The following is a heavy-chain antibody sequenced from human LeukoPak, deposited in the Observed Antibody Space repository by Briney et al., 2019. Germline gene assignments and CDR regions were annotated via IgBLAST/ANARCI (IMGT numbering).Heavy chain of an antibody. Sequence: ASVKVSCKASGYTFTTYGISWVRQAPGQGLEWMGWISGYNGNTNYAQKFQGRVTMTTDTSTSTAYMELRSLRSDDTAVYYCARTSHESVLYWSDPWGQGTLVNVSS. J-gene: IGHJ5*02. CDR3: ARTSHESVLYWSDP. CDR1: GYTFTTYG. CDR2: ISGYNGNT. D-gene: IGHD3-16*01. V-gene: IGHV1-18*01.